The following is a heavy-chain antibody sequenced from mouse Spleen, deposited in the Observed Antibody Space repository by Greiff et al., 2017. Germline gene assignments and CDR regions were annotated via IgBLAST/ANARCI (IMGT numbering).Heavy chain of an antibody. D-gene: IGHD2-13*01. Sequence: VQVVESGAELAKPGASVKLSCKASGYTFTSYWMHWVKQRPGQGLEWIGYINPSSGYTKYNQKFKDKATLIADKSSSTAYMQLSSLTYEDSAVYYCARSGRYYGDSYAMDYWGQGTSVTVSS. CDR1: GYTFTSYW. V-gene: IGHV1-7*01. CDR2: INPSSGYT. CDR3: ARSGRYYGDSYAMDY. J-gene: IGHJ4*01.